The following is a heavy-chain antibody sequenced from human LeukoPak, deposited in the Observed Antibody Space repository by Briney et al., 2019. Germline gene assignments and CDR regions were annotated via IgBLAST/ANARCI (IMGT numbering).Heavy chain of an antibody. CDR1: GYTFTGYY. D-gene: IGHD5-18*01. CDR3: ARARSYTAMVVDIDY. CDR2: INPNSGGT. Sequence: ASVKVSCKASGYTFTGYYMHWVRQAPGQGLEWMGWINPNSGGTNYAQKFQGRVTMTRDTSISTAYMELSRLRSDDTAVYYCARARSYTAMVVDIDYWGQGTLVTVSS. J-gene: IGHJ4*02. V-gene: IGHV1-2*02.